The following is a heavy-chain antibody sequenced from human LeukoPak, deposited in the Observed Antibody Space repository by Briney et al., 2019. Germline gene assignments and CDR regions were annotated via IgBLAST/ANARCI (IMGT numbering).Heavy chain of an antibody. Sequence: SETLSLTCTVSGGSISCYYWSWIRQPPGKGLEWIGYIYYSGSTNYNPSLKSRVTISVDTSKNQFSLKLSSVTAADTAVYYCARAPLSAARPRGGYYGMDVRGQGTTVTVSS. V-gene: IGHV4-59*01. CDR2: IYYSGST. J-gene: IGHJ6*02. CDR3: ARAPLSAARPRGGYYGMDV. D-gene: IGHD6-6*01. CDR1: GGSISCYY.